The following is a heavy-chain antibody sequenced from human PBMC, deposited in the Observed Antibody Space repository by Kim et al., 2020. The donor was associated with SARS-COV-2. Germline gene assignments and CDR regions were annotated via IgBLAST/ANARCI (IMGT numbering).Heavy chain of an antibody. CDR2: IYYSGST. Sequence: SETLSLTCTVSGGSISSYYWSWIRQPPGKGLEWIGYIYYSGSTNYNPSLKSRVTISVDTSKNQFSLKLSSVTAADTAVYYCARAGTIAAAAPYYYYGMDVWGQGTTVTVSS. CDR1: GGSISSYY. CDR3: ARAGTIAAAAPYYYYGMDV. J-gene: IGHJ6*02. V-gene: IGHV4-59*01. D-gene: IGHD6-13*01.